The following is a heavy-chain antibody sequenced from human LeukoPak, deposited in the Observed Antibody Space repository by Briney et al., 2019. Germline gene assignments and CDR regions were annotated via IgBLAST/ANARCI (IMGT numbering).Heavy chain of an antibody. CDR2: IWYDGSNK. CDR3: AKDHEQWLGQDYFYY. V-gene: IGHV3-33*06. J-gene: IGHJ4*02. D-gene: IGHD6-19*01. CDR1: GFTFSSYG. Sequence: GRSLRLSCAASGFTFSSYGMHWVRQAPGKGLEWVAVIWYDGSNKYYADSVKGRFTISRDNSKNTLYLQMNSLRAEDTAVYYCAKDHEQWLGQDYFYYWGQGTLVTVSS.